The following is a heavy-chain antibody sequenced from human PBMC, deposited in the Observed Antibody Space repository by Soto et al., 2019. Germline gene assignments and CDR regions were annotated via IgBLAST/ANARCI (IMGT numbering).Heavy chain of an antibody. Sequence: QVQLVESGGGVVQPGRSLRLSCAASGFTFSSYGMHWVRQAPGKGLEWVAVIWYDGSNKYYADSVKGRFTISRDNSKNTLYLQMNSLRAEDTAVYYCARHLGTGTTYYFDYWGQGTLVTVSS. J-gene: IGHJ4*02. CDR3: ARHLGTGTTYYFDY. D-gene: IGHD1-1*01. CDR1: GFTFSSYG. CDR2: IWYDGSNK. V-gene: IGHV3-33*01.